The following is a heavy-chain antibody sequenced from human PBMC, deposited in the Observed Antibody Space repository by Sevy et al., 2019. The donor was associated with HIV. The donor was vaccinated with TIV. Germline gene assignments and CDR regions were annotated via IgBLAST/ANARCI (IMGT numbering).Heavy chain of an antibody. CDR3: ARVYGDSVGAFDI. J-gene: IGHJ3*02. CDR2: IYYSGST. V-gene: IGHV4-59*01. Sequence: SETLSLTCTVSGGSISSYYWSWIRQPPGKGLEWIGYIYYSGSTNYNPSLKSRVTISVDTSKNQFSLKLSSVTAADTAVYYCARVYGDSVGAFDIWGQGTMVPVSS. D-gene: IGHD4-17*01. CDR1: GGSISSYY.